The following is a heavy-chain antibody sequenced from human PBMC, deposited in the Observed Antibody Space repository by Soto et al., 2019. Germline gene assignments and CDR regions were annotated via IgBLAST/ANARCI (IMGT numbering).Heavy chain of an antibody. V-gene: IGHV1-69*13. CDR2: IIPIFGTA. CDR1: GGTFSSYA. Sequence: SVKVSCKASGGTFSSYAISWVRQAPGQGLEWMGGIIPIFGTANYAQKFQGRVTITADESTSTAYMELSSLRSEDTAVYYCARDPAETTNAFDIWGQGTMVTVSS. J-gene: IGHJ3*02. CDR3: ARDPAETTNAFDI. D-gene: IGHD4-17*01.